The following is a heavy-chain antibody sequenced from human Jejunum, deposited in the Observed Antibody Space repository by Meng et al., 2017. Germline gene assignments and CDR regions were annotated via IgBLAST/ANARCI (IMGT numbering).Heavy chain of an antibody. CDR2: INHNGSP. CDR3: AIGGPGPRLLN. Sequence: QVPLQQWGAGLLQPSGTLSLTCAVYGGSFSGYYWTWIRQPPGKGLEWIGEINHNGSPYYNPSLNNRVTMSVDTSKNQLSLKLSSVTAADTAVYYCAIGGPGPRLLNWGQGTLVTVAS. J-gene: IGHJ4*02. D-gene: IGHD1-14*01. CDR1: GGSFSGYY. V-gene: IGHV4-34*01.